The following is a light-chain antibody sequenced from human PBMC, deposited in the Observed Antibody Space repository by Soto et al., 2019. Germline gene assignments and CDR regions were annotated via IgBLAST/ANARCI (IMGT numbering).Light chain of an antibody. V-gene: IGLV2-23*01. CDR2: EGN. Sequence: QSALTQPASVSGSPGQSITISCTGTSSDVGNYNLVSWYQHHPGKAPKLMIYEGNKRPSGVSDRFSGSKSGNTASLTISALQAEDEADYYCCSYAGGSTYVVFGGGTKVTVL. J-gene: IGLJ2*01. CDR3: CSYAGGSTYVV. CDR1: SSDVGNYNL.